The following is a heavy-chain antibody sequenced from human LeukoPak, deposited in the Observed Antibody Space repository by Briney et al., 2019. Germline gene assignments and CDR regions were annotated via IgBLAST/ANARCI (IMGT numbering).Heavy chain of an antibody. V-gene: IGHV3-11*01. J-gene: IGHJ3*02. CDR1: GFTFSDYY. Sequence: GGSLRLSCAPSGFTFSDYYMSWIRQAPGKGLEWVSYISSSGSTIYYADSVKGRFTISRDNAKNSLYLQMNSLRAEDTAVYYCAREGYGDYHDAFDIWGQGTMVTVSS. CDR3: AREGYGDYHDAFDI. CDR2: ISSSGSTI. D-gene: IGHD4-17*01.